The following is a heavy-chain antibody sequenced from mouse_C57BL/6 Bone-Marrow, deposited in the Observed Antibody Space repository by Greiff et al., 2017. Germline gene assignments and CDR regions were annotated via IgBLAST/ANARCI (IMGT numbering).Heavy chain of an antibody. J-gene: IGHJ2*01. CDR2: IHPSGSDT. V-gene: IGHV1-74*01. CDR1: GYTFTSYW. Sequence: QVQLQQPGAELVKPGASVKVSCKASGYTFTSYWMHWVQQRPGQGLEWIGRIHPSGSDTNYNQKFKGKATLTVDKSSSTAYMQLSSLTSEDSAVYYWAIPSYYSKGYWGQGTTLTVSS. CDR3: AIPSYYSKGY. D-gene: IGHD2-5*01.